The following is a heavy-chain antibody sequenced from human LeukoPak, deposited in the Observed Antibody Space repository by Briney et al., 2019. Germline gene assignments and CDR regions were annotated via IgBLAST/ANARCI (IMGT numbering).Heavy chain of an antibody. CDR3: ARSLVAGKGYFDY. D-gene: IGHD6-19*01. J-gene: IGHJ4*02. CDR2: IYYSGST. Sequence: SETLSLTCTASGGSISSYYWSWIRQPPGKGLEWIGYIYYSGSTNYNPSLKSRVTISVDTSKNQFSLKLSSVTAADTAVYYCARSLVAGKGYFDYWGQGTLVTVSS. CDR1: GGSISSYY. V-gene: IGHV4-59*01.